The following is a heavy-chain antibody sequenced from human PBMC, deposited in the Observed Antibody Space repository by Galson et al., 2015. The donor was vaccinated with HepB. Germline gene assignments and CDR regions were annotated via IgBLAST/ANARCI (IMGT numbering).Heavy chain of an antibody. CDR2: IYYSGST. D-gene: IGHD2-21*02. CDR3: ARNCGGDCYSYYYYGMDV. J-gene: IGHJ6*02. Sequence: SGGYYWSWIRQHPGKGLEWIGYIYYSGSTYYNPSLKSRVTISVDTSKNQFSLKLSSVTAADTAVYYCARNCGGDCYSYYYYGMDVWGQGTTVTVSS. V-gene: IGHV4-31*02. CDR1: SGGYY.